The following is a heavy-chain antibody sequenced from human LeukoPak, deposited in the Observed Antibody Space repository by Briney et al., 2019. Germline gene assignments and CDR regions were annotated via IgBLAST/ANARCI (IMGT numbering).Heavy chain of an antibody. J-gene: IGHJ4*02. CDR1: GYSFTSYW. D-gene: IGHD1-26*01. CDR3: ARLSSGSYEGYGPDY. V-gene: IGHV5-51*01. CDR2: IYPGDSDT. Sequence: GESLKISCKGSGYSFTSYWIGWVRQMPGKGLEWMGIIYPGDSDTRYSPSFQGQVTISADKSISTAYLQWSSLKASDTAMYYCARLSSGSYEGYGPDYWGQGTLVTVSS.